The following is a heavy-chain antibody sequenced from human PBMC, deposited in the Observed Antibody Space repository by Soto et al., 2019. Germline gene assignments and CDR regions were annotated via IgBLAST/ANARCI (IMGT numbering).Heavy chain of an antibody. J-gene: IGHJ4*02. Sequence: GGSLRLSCAASGFTFSSYAMSWVRQAPGKGLEWVSAIIGSGGSTYYADSVKGRFTISRDNSKDTLYLQMNSLRVEDTALYFCAKIPIFGVVTHYFDYWGQGALVTVSS. V-gene: IGHV3-23*01. CDR3: AKIPIFGVVTHYFDY. CDR2: IIGSGGST. D-gene: IGHD3-3*01. CDR1: GFTFSSYA.